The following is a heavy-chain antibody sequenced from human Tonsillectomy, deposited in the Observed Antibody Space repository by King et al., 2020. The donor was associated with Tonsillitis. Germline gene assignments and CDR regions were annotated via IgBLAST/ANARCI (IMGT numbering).Heavy chain of an antibody. V-gene: IGHV3-30*18. Sequence: VQLVESGGGVVQPGRSLRLSCAASGFTFSSYGMHWVRQAPGKGLEWVARLSYDGSNKYYADSVKGRFTISRDNSKNTLYLQMNSLRAEDTAVYYCAKVGGGYTLNYYFDYWGQGTLVIVSS. CDR1: GFTFSSYG. CDR3: AKVGGGYTLNYYFDY. J-gene: IGHJ4*02. CDR2: LSYDGSNK. D-gene: IGHD5-12*01.